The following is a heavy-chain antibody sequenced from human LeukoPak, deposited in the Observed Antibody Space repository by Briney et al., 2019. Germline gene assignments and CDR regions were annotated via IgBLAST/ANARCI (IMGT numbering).Heavy chain of an antibody. CDR2: IRSKAYGATT. D-gene: IGHD3-10*01. J-gene: IGHJ4*02. Sequence: GGSLRLSCTASVFTFGDYAMIWGRQAPGKGLEWVGFIRSKAYGATTEYAASVKGRFTISRDDSKSIAYLQLNSLKTEDTAVYYCARGYYYLYWGQGTLVTVSS. V-gene: IGHV3-49*04. CDR3: ARGYYYLY. CDR1: VFTFGDYA.